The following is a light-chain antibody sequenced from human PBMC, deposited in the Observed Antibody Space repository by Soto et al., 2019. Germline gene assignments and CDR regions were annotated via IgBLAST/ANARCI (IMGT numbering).Light chain of an antibody. CDR2: EVS. CDR3: SSYTSSSTLVV. CDR1: SRDVGGYNY. J-gene: IGLJ2*01. V-gene: IGLV2-14*01. Sequence: QSALTQPASVSGSPGKSITISCTGTSRDVGGYNYVSWYQQHPGKAPKLMIYEVSNRPSGVSNRFSGSKSGNTASLTISGLQAEDDADYYCSSYTSSSTLVVFGGGTKLTVL.